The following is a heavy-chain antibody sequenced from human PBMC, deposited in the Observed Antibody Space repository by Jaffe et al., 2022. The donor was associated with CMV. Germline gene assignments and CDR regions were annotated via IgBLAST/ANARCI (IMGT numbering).Heavy chain of an antibody. D-gene: IGHD3-22*01. Sequence: QVQLVESGGGVVQPGRSLRLSCAASGFTFSSYGMHWVRQAPGKGLEWVAVIWYDGSNKYYADSVKGRFTISRDNSKNTLYLQMNSLRAEDTAVYYCARDQLYDSSGYYYEKYNWFDPWGQGTLVTVSS. V-gene: IGHV3-33*08. CDR2: IWYDGSNK. CDR3: ARDQLYDSSGYYYEKYNWFDP. J-gene: IGHJ5*02. CDR1: GFTFSSYG.